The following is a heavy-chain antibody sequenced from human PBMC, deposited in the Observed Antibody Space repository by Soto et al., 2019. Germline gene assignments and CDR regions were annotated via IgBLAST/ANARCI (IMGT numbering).Heavy chain of an antibody. Sequence: GGSLRLSCAASGFTFSSYGMPWVRQAPGKGLEWVAVIWYDGSNKYYADSVKGRFTISRDNSKNTLYLQMNSLRAEDTAVYYCARADYYDSSGYLGEDAFDIWGQGTMVTVSS. J-gene: IGHJ3*02. V-gene: IGHV3-33*01. CDR3: ARADYYDSSGYLGEDAFDI. CDR1: GFTFSSYG. D-gene: IGHD3-22*01. CDR2: IWYDGSNK.